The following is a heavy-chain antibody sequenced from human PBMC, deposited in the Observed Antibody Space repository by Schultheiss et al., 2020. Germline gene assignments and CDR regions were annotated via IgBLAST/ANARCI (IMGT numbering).Heavy chain of an antibody. Sequence: GESLKISCAASGFTFRSYAMTWVRQAPGKGLEWVSGISSSDGNTYYADSVKGRFTISRDDAKNSVYLQMNSLRAEDTALYYCARGVRRDGYWGQGTLVTVSS. CDR3: ARGVRRDGY. V-gene: IGHV3-23*01. D-gene: IGHD5-24*01. J-gene: IGHJ4*02. CDR1: GFTFRSYA. CDR2: ISSSDGNT.